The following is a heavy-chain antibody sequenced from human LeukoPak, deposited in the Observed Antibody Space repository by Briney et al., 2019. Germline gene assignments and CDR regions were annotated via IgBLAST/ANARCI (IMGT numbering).Heavy chain of an antibody. V-gene: IGHV3-48*03. Sequence: QPGGSRRLSCAASGFTFRSYEMNWVRQAPGKGLEWVSYISTSGTDIFYTDSVKGRFTISRDNAKNSLSLQLDNPSAEDTAVYYCARAGDSTNWGFDYWGQGTLVTVSS. D-gene: IGHD2-2*01. CDR2: ISTSGTDI. CDR1: GFTFRSYE. CDR3: ARAGDSTNWGFDY. J-gene: IGHJ4*02.